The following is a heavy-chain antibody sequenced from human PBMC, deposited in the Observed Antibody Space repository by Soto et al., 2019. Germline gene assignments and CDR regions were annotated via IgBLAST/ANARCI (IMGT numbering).Heavy chain of an antibody. Sequence: TSETLSLTCAVYGGSFSGHYWSWFRQPPGKELEWIGETTHTGASNHNPSLKSRVTISVDTSKMQFSLKLRSVTAADTAVYYCARSGIQLWQDSWGQGTLVT. CDR2: TTHTGAS. V-gene: IGHV4-34*01. D-gene: IGHD5-18*01. CDR1: GGSFSGHY. J-gene: IGHJ4*02. CDR3: ARSGIQLWQDS.